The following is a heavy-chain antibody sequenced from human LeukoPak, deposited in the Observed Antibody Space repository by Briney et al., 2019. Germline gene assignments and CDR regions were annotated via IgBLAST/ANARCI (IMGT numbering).Heavy chain of an antibody. CDR3: AGGGGLGYCSSTSCYADFDP. Sequence: TSETLSLTCTVSGGSISSSSYYWGWIRQPPGKGLESIGSIYYSGSTYYNPSLKSRVTISVDTSKNQFSLKQSSVTAADTAVYYCAGGGGLGYCSSTSCYADFDPWGQGTLVTVSS. V-gene: IGHV4-39*07. CDR2: IYYSGST. D-gene: IGHD2-2*01. CDR1: GGSISSSSYY. J-gene: IGHJ5*02.